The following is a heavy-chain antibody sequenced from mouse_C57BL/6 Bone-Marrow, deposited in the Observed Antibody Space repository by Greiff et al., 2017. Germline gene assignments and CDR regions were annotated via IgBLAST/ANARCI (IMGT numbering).Heavy chain of an antibody. V-gene: IGHV1-39*01. CDR1: GYSFTDYN. Sequence: EVKLVESGPELVKPGASVQISCKASGYSFTDYNMNWVKQSNGKSLEWIGVINPNYGTTSYNQKFTGKATLTVDQSSSASFMQLNSLTSDDSAVYDCARGDYDYDGVYFDYWGQGTTLTVSS. CDR3: ARGDYDYDGVYFDY. CDR2: INPNYGTT. D-gene: IGHD2-4*01. J-gene: IGHJ2*01.